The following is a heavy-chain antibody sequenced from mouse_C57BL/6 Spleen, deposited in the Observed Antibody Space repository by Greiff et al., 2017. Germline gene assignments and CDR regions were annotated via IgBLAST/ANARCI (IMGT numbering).Heavy chain of an antibody. V-gene: IGHV7-3*01. CDR3: ARYGAYGSFDV. J-gene: IGHJ1*03. D-gene: IGHD6-5*01. CDR1: GFTFTDYY. CDR2: IRNKANSYTT. Sequence: EVHLVESGGGLVQPGGSLSLSCAASGFTFTDYYMSWVRQPPGKALEWFGYIRNKANSYTTAYSASVKVRFTISRDNSQSILYIQINALRAEESATYYCARYGAYGSFDVWGTGTTVTVSS.